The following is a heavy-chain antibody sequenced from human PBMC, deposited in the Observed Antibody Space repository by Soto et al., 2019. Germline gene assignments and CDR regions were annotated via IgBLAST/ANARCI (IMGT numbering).Heavy chain of an antibody. D-gene: IGHD5-18*01. CDR1: GDSINSGGYC. J-gene: IGHJ4*02. CDR2: ISYGGST. CDR3: SRGILV. V-gene: IGHV4-31*03. Sequence: PSETLSLTCTVSGDSINSGGYCRSWIRQHPGKGLDWIGCISYGGSTSYNPSLKSRVTISVDTSKNQFSLKLTSVTAADTAVYYCSRGILVWGQGALVTVSS.